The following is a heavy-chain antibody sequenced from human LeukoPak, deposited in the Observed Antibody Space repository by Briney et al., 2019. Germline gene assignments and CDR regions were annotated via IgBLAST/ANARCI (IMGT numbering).Heavy chain of an antibody. J-gene: IGHJ4*02. CDR1: GYAFTSYG. D-gene: IGHD4-11*01. CDR3: AVNDYNKNFDY. Sequence: ASVKVSCTASGYAFTSYGISWVRQAPGQGLEWMGWISAYNGNTNYAQKLQGRVTMTTDTSTSTAYMELRSLRSDDTAVYYCAVNDYNKNFDYWGQGTLVTVSS. V-gene: IGHV1-18*01. CDR2: ISAYNGNT.